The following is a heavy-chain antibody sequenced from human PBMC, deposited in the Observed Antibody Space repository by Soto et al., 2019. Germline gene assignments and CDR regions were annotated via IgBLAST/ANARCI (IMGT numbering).Heavy chain of an antibody. Sequence: SETLSLTCAVSGYSISSGYYWGWIRQPPGKGLEWIGSIYHSGSTYYNPSLKSRVTISVDTSKNQFSLKLSSVTAADTAVYYCARGQRWPYGYDFDIWGQGTMVTVSS. V-gene: IGHV4-38-2*01. CDR1: GYSISSGYY. D-gene: IGHD2-15*01. J-gene: IGHJ3*02. CDR3: ARGQRWPYGYDFDI. CDR2: IYHSGST.